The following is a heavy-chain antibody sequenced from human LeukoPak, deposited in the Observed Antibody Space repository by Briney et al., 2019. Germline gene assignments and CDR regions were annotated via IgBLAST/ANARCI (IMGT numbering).Heavy chain of an antibody. D-gene: IGHD3-10*01. J-gene: IGHJ5*02. CDR1: SGSISSGAYY. V-gene: IGHV4-31*03. Sequence: PSETLSLTCTVSSGSISSGAYYWSWIRQHPGKGLEWIGYIYHSGNPYYSPSLKSRVTISVDTSKNQFSLKLSSVTAADTAVYYCARSRRIMVRGVIGPVGIDPWGQGTLVTVSS. CDR3: ARSRRIMVRGVIGPVGIDP. CDR2: IYHSGNP.